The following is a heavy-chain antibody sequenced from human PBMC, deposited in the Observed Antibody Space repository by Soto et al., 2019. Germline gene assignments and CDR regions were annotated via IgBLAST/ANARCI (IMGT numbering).Heavy chain of an antibody. V-gene: IGHV3-74*01. CDR2: INSDGSST. CDR1: GFTISGHW. Sequence: EVQLVESGGGLVQPGGSLRLSCAASGFTISGHWMHWVRQVPGKGLVWVSRINSDGSSTSYADSVKGRFIISRDNAKNTLYLQMNSLRAEDTAVYYCARSYSGTYGCFYPWGQGTLVTVSS. D-gene: IGHD1-26*01. J-gene: IGHJ5*02. CDR3: ARSYSGTYGCFYP.